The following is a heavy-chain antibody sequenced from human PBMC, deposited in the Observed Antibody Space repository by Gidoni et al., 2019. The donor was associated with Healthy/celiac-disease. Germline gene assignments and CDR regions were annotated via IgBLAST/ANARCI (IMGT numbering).Heavy chain of an antibody. CDR1: GGSFSGYS. J-gene: IGHJ4*02. D-gene: IGHD6-19*01. V-gene: IGHV4-34*01. Sequence: QVQLQQWGAGLLKPSETLSLTCAVYGGSFSGYSWSWIRQPPGKGLEWIGEINHSGSTNYNPSLKSRVTISVDTSKNQFSLKLSSVTAADTAVYYCARRYSSGRKFWDYWGQGTLVTVSS. CDR3: ARRYSSGRKFWDY. CDR2: INHSGST.